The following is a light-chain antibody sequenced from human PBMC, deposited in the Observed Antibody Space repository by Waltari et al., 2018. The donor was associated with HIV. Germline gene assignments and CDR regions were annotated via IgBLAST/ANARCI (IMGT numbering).Light chain of an antibody. CDR1: GSNIGATYD. V-gene: IGLV1-40*01. CDR3: QSYDSRLSGSV. J-gene: IGLJ2*01. Sequence: SVLTQPPSVSGAPGQRVTISCSESGSNIGATYDVHWYQHLPGTAPKPLIYGNSNRPSGVPDRFSGSKSGTSASLAITGLQPEDEGDYYCQSYDSRLSGSVFGGGTKLTVL. CDR2: GNS.